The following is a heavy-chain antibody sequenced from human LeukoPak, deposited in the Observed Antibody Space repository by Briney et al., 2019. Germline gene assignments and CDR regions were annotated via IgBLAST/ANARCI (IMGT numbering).Heavy chain of an antibody. CDR1: GFTFSDYY. D-gene: IGHD6-13*01. CDR3: ARAAGWLDP. V-gene: IGHV3-11*01. CDR2: ISNNGKTI. J-gene: IGHJ5*01. Sequence: PGGSLRLSCAASGFTFSDYYMSWIRQAPRKGLEWISYISNNGKTIHYADSVKGRFIISRDNAKKSLYLQMNSLRVEDTAVYYCARAAGWLDPWGRGTLVTVPS.